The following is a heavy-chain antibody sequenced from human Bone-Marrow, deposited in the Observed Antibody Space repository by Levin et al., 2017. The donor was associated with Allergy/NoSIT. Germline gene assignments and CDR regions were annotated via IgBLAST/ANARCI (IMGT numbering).Heavy chain of an antibody. V-gene: IGHV4-4*02. CDR1: GGSISSSNW. Sequence: SETLSLTCAVSGGSISSSNWWSWVRQPPGKGLEWIGEIYHSGSTNYNPSLKSRVTISVDKSKNQFSLKLSSVTAADTAVYYCARVAAYCGGDCYSFGLDYWGQGTLVTVSS. CDR2: IYHSGST. CDR3: ARVAAYCGGDCYSFGLDY. J-gene: IGHJ4*02. D-gene: IGHD2-21*02.